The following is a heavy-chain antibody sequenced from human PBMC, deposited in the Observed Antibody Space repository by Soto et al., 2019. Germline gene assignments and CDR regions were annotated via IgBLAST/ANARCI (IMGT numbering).Heavy chain of an antibody. Sequence: PSETLSLTCTVSGGSISSYYWTWIRQPQGKGLEWIGYIYSSGTSTYNPSLKSRVTISINTSNNQFSLWLSSVTAADTAVYYCARLAAAANYLDSWGQGTLVTSPQ. V-gene: IGHV4-59*08. CDR3: ARLAAAANYLDS. CDR1: GGSISSYY. CDR2: IYSSGTS. J-gene: IGHJ4*02. D-gene: IGHD6-13*01.